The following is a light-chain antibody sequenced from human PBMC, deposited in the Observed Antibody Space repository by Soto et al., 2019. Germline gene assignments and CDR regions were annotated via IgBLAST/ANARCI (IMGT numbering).Light chain of an antibody. CDR3: QHYNSYSEA. V-gene: IGKV1-5*03. CDR2: KAS. Sequence: DIQMTQSPSTLSGSVGDRVTITCRASQTISSWLAWYQQKPGKAPKLLIYKASTLKSGVPSRFSGSGSGTDFPLTISRLHPDDFAAYDCQHYNSYSEAFGQGTKVDLK. CDR1: QTISSW. J-gene: IGKJ1*01.